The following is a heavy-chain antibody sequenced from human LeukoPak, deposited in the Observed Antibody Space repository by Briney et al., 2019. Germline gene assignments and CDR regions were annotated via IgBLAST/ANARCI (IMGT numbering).Heavy chain of an antibody. J-gene: IGHJ4*02. D-gene: IGHD4-11*01. CDR1: GGSFSGYY. V-gene: IGHV4-34*01. Sequence: SETLSLTCAVYGGSFSGYYWSWIRQPPGKGLEWIGEINHSGSTNYNPSLRSRVTISVDTSKNQFSLKLSSVTAADTAVYYCARGFVTFDYWGQGTLVTVSS. CDR2: INHSGST. CDR3: ARGFVTFDY.